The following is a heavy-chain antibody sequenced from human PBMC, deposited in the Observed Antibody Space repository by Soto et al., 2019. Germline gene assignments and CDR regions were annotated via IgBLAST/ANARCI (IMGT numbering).Heavy chain of an antibody. V-gene: IGHV3-33*01. J-gene: IGHJ6*02. D-gene: IGHD2-15*01. CDR3: ARIDCTGGSCRPYYYYGMDV. Sequence: PGGSLRLSCAASGFTFSTYGMHWVRQAPGKGLEWVAVIWYDGSYKYYADSVKGRFSVSRDNSRNTMYLQMNSLRAEDTAVYYCARIDCTGGSCRPYYYYGMDVWGQGTTVTVSS. CDR2: IWYDGSYK. CDR1: GFTFSTYG.